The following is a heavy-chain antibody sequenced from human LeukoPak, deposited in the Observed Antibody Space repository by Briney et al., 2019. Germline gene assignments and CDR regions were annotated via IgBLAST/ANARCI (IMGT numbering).Heavy chain of an antibody. CDR2: FDPEDGET. CDR3: AXXXXVVPAXTNWFDP. D-gene: IGHD2-2*01. J-gene: IGHJ5*02. CDR1: GYTFTDYY. V-gene: IGHV1-24*01. Sequence: ASVKVSCKVSGYTFTDYYMHWVQQAPGKGLEWMGGFDPEDGETIYAQKFQGRVTMTEDTSTDTAYMELSSLRSEDTAVYYCAXXXXVVPAXTNWFDPWGQGTLVTVS.